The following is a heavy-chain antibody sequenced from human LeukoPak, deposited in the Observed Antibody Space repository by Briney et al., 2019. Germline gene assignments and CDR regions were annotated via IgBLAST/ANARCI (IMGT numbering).Heavy chain of an antibody. V-gene: IGHV3-48*04. Sequence: GGSLRLSCAASGFTFSSYSMNWVRQAPGKGLEWVSYISRSSTTIYYADSVKGRFTISRDNAKNSLYLQMNSLRAEDMAVYYCARDLSSGYFYTTDYWGQGTLVTVSS. CDR3: ARDLSSGYFYTTDY. CDR1: GFTFSSYS. D-gene: IGHD3-22*01. J-gene: IGHJ4*02. CDR2: ISRSSTTI.